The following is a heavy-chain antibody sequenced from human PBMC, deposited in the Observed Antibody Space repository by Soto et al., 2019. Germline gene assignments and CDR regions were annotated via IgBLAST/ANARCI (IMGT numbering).Heavy chain of an antibody. J-gene: IGHJ6*02. D-gene: IGHD4-17*01. CDR1: GGTFSSYA. Sequence: QVQLVQSGAEVKKPGSSVKVSCKASGGTFSSYAISWVRQAPGQGLEWMGGIIPIFGTANYAQKFQGRVTITADESTSPACMELSSLRSEDTAVYYCARDHPGGNYGDYSYGMEVWGQGTTVTVSS. CDR3: ARDHPGGNYGDYSYGMEV. V-gene: IGHV1-69*01. CDR2: IIPIFGTA.